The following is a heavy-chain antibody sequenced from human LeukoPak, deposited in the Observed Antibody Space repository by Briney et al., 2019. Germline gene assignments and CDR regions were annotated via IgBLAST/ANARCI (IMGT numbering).Heavy chain of an antibody. CDR2: IYPGDSDT. CDR3: ARLSVADSSGYSDYYYYYMDV. Sequence: GESLKISCKGSGYSFTSYWIGWVRQMPGKGLEWMGIIYPGDSDTRYSPSFQGQVTISADKSISTAYLQWSSLKASDTAMYYCARLSVADSSGYSDYYYYYMDVWGKGTTVTVSS. CDR1: GYSFTSYW. D-gene: IGHD3-22*01. J-gene: IGHJ6*03. V-gene: IGHV5-51*01.